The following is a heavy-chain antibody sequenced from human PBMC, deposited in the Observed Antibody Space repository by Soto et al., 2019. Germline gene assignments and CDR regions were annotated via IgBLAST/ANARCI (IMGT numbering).Heavy chain of an antibody. Sequence: QVQLQASGPGLVKPSATLSLTCAVSGYSISSSNWWGWIRQPPGEGPEWIGYIYYSGTTDYNPSLKRRVTMSVDTSKNQFSLKLTSVTAVDTAVYYCARRKIQVPIDYWGQGTLGTVSS. J-gene: IGHJ4*02. CDR3: ARRKIQVPIDY. CDR2: IYYSGTT. CDR1: GYSISSSNW. V-gene: IGHV4-28*01.